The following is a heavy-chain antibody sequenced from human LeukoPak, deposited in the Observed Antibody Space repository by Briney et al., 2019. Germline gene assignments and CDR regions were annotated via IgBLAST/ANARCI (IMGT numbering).Heavy chain of an antibody. CDR2: ISAYNGNT. D-gene: IGHD3-10*01. Sequence: ASVKVSCKASGYTFTSYGISWVRQAPGQGLEWMGWISAYNGNTNYAQKLQGRVTMTTDTSTSTAYMELRSLRSDDTAVYYCARSITMVRRVITNFDYWGQGTLVTVSS. CDR1: GYTFTSYG. CDR3: ARSITMVRRVITNFDY. V-gene: IGHV1-18*01. J-gene: IGHJ4*02.